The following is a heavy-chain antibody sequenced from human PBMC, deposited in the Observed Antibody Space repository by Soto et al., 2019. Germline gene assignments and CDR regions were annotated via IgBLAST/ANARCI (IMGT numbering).Heavy chain of an antibody. CDR3: ASAGDWNYVQDF. J-gene: IGHJ4*02. Sequence: PGGSLRLSCVASGFTFTHYRIHWVRQAPGKGLEWVARINSDGSNINYADSVKGRFTISRDNSKNAVFLQMHSLTDDDSALYFCASAGDWNYVQDFWGQGTLVTVSS. CDR2: INSDGSNI. D-gene: IGHD1-7*01. V-gene: IGHV3-74*01. CDR1: GFTFTHYR.